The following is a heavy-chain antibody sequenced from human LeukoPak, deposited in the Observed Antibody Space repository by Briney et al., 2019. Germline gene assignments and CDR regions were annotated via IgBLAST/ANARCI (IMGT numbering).Heavy chain of an antibody. Sequence: GGSLRLSCAASGFTFSSYSMNWVRQAPGKGLEWVSSISSSSSYIYYADSVKGRFTISRDNAKNSLYLQMNSLRAEDTAVYYCATSGIVVLGATYGSAFDYWGQGTLVTVSS. V-gene: IGHV3-21*01. D-gene: IGHD2-15*01. CDR2: ISSSSSYI. CDR3: ATSGIVVLGATYGSAFDY. CDR1: GFTFSSYS. J-gene: IGHJ4*02.